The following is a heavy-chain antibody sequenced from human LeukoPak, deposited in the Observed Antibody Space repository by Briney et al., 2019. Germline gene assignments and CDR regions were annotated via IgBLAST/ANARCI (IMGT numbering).Heavy chain of an antibody. CDR1: GYTFTSYA. D-gene: IGHD1-26*01. J-gene: IGHJ4*02. V-gene: IGHV1-3*01. Sequence: ASVKVSCTASGYTFTSYAMHWVRQAPGQRLEWMGWINAGNGNTKYSQKFQGRVTITRDTSASTAYMELSSLRSEDTAVYYCARGLGARDFDYWGQGTLVTVSS. CDR3: ARGLGARDFDY. CDR2: INAGNGNT.